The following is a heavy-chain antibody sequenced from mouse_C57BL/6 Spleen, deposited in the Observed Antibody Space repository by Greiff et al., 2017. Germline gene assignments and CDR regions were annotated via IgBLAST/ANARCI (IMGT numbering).Heavy chain of an antibody. V-gene: IGHV3-6*01. CDR3: AREGLYDYDGSWFAY. J-gene: IGHJ3*01. CDR1: GYSITSGYY. D-gene: IGHD2-4*01. CDR2: ISYDGSN. Sequence: EVKLEESGPGLVKPSQSLSLTCSVTGYSITSGYYWNWIRQFPGNKLEWMGYISYDGSNNYNPSLKNRISITRDTSKNQFFLKLNSVTTEDTATYYCAREGLYDYDGSWFAYWGQGTLVTVSA.